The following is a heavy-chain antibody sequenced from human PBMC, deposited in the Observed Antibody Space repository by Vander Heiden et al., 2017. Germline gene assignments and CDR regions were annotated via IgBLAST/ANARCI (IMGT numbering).Heavy chain of an antibody. CDR1: GFTFGSEV. CDR2: IRGSGGST. Sequence: EVQLLESGGGWVQPGGPLRLPCAPSGFTFGSEVMDWVRQAPGKGLEWVSAIRGSGGSTYYADSVEGRFTISRDNSKNTLYLQMHSLRAEDTALYYCAKGLGGGNSVYFDYWGQGTLVTVSS. CDR3: AKGLGGGNSVYFDY. J-gene: IGHJ4*02. D-gene: IGHD2-21*02. V-gene: IGHV3-23*01.